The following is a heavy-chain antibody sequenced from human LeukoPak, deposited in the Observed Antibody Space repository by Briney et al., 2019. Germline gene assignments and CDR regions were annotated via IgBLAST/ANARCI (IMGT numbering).Heavy chain of an antibody. J-gene: IGHJ6*02. Sequence: SETLSLTCAVSGGSISSSNWWSWVRQPPGKGLEWIGGIYHSGSTNYNPSLKSRVTISVDKSKNQFSLKLSSVAAADTAVYYCARDWPHDYGDELHYYGMDVWGQGTTVTVSS. D-gene: IGHD4-17*01. CDR3: ARDWPHDYGDELHYYGMDV. CDR2: IYHSGST. CDR1: GGSISSSNW. V-gene: IGHV4-4*02.